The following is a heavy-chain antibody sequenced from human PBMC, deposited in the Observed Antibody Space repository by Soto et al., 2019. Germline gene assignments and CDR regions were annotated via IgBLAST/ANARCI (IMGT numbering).Heavy chain of an antibody. V-gene: IGHV4-61*01. Sequence: SETLSLTCTFSGGSFSSGSYYWNWIRQPPGKELEWIGLIYNSGSTNYNPSLKSRVTISVDTSKTQFSLTLNSVTAADTAVYYCAREFAYWGQGTLVTVSS. J-gene: IGHJ4*02. CDR3: AREFAY. CDR2: IYNSGST. CDR1: GGSFSSGSYY.